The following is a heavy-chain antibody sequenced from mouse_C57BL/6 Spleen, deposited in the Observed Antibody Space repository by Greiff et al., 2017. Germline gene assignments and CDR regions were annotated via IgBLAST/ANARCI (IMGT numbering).Heavy chain of an antibody. Sequence: VQLQQPGAELVKPGASVKLSCKASGYTFTSYWMPWVKQRPGQGLEWIGMIHPNSGSTNYNEKFKSKATLTVDKSSSTAYMQLSSLTSEDSAVYDCARGDYDYSYWYFDVWGTGTTVTVSS. CDR2: IHPNSGST. J-gene: IGHJ1*03. D-gene: IGHD2-4*01. CDR3: ARGDYDYSYWYFDV. CDR1: GYTFTSYW. V-gene: IGHV1-64*01.